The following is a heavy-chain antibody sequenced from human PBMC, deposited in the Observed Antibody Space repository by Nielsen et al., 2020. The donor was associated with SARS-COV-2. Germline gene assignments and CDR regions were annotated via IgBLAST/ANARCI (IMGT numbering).Heavy chain of an antibody. CDR3: GRHLSVVHKGLEI. CDR1: GYSFSSYW. CDR2: IYPGNSET. J-gene: IGHJ3*02. Sequence: KVSCKGSGYSFSSYWIAWVRQMPGKGLEWMGIIYPGNSETRYSPSFQGQVTISADKSTGTAYLQWSSLKASDTAMYYCGRHLSVVHKGLEIWGQGTMVTVSS. D-gene: IGHD1-1*01. V-gene: IGHV5-51*01.